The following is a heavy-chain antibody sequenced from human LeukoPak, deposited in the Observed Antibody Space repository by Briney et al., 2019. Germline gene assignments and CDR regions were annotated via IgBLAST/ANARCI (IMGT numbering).Heavy chain of an antibody. V-gene: IGHV4-59*01. D-gene: IGHD1-14*01. J-gene: IGHJ6*03. CDR1: GGSISSYY. CDR2: IYYSGST. CDR3: ARNRDYYYYYMDV. Sequence: SETLSLTCTVSGGSISSYYWSWIRQPPGKGLEWIGYIYYSGSTNFNPSLKSRVTISVDTSKNQFSLKLSSVTAADTAVYYCARNRDYYYYYMDVWGKGTTVTVSS.